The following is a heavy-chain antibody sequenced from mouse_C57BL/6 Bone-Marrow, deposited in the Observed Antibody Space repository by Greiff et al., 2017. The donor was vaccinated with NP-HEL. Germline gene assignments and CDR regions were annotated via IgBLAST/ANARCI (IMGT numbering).Heavy chain of an antibody. CDR2: INPSSGYT. Sequence: QVQLQQSGAELAKPGASVKLSCKASGYTFTSYWMHWVKQRPGQGLEWIGYINPSSGYTKYNQKFKDKATLTADKSSRTAYMQLSSLTYEDSAVYYCARWRDGSLDYWAKAPLSQSPQ. V-gene: IGHV1-7*01. D-gene: IGHD2-3*01. CDR3: ARWRDGSLDY. J-gene: IGHJ2*01. CDR1: GYTFTSYW.